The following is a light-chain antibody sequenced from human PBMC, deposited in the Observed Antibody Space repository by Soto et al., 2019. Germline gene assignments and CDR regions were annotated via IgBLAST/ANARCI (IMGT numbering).Light chain of an antibody. CDR3: QQTNSFPLT. Sequence: DIQMTQSPSSVSASVGDIVTITCRGSQDISTYLPGYQQRPGKAPNLLFYPASTLQSGVPSRFSGSGSGTDFSLTISSLQPEDSATYYCQQTNSFPLTFGGGTKVEIK. CDR2: PAS. V-gene: IGKV1-12*01. CDR1: QDISTY. J-gene: IGKJ4*01.